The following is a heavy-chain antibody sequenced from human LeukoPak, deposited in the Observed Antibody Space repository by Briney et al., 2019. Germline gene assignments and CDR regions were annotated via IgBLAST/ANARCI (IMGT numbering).Heavy chain of an antibody. J-gene: IGHJ3*02. CDR2: ISSSSSYI. CDR3: ARDPGIAAGYDAFDI. V-gene: IGHV3-21*01. D-gene: IGHD6-13*01. CDR1: GFTFSSYS. Sequence: GGSLRLSCAASGFTFSSYSMNWVRQAPGKGLEWVSSISSSSSYIYYADSVKGRFTISRDNAKNSLYLQMNSLRAEDTAVYYCARDPGIAAGYDAFDIWGQGTMVTVSS.